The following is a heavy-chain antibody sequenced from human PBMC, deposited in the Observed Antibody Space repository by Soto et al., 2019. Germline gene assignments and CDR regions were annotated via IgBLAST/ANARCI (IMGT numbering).Heavy chain of an antibody. Sequence: QVQLVQSGAEVKKPGSSVKVSCKASGGTFSSYDISWVRQAPGQGLEWMGGIIPIFGTANYAQKFQGRVTITADESTSTAYMELSSLRSEDTAVYYCARGDYDFWSGYHRYNWFDPWGQGTLVTVSS. J-gene: IGHJ5*02. V-gene: IGHV1-69*01. CDR2: IIPIFGTA. D-gene: IGHD3-3*01. CDR1: GGTFSSYD. CDR3: ARGDYDFWSGYHRYNWFDP.